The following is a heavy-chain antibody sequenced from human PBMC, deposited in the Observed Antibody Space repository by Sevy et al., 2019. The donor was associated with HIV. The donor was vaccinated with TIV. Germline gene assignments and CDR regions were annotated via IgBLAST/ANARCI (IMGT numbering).Heavy chain of an antibody. CDR3: ARVRSNHERGAFDI. J-gene: IGHJ3*02. D-gene: IGHD4-4*01. CDR1: GYTFTGYY. Sequence: ASVKVSCKASGYTFTGYYMHWVRQAPGQGLEWMGWINPNSGGTNYAQKFQGRVTMTRDTSISTAYMELSRLRSDDTAVYYCARVRSNHERGAFDIWGQGTMVTVS. CDR2: INPNSGGT. V-gene: IGHV1-2*02.